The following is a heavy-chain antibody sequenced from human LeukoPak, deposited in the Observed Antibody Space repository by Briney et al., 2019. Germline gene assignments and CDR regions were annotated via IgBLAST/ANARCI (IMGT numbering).Heavy chain of an antibody. CDR3: ARVASPYYDILTAYYFDY. CDR2: ISSSSSYI. D-gene: IGHD3-9*01. J-gene: IGHJ4*02. V-gene: IGHV3-21*01. Sequence: GGSLRLSCAASGFTFSSYSMNWVRQAPGKGLEWVSSISSSSSYIYYADSVKGRFTISRDNAKNSLNLQMNSLRAEDTAVYYCARVASPYYDILTAYYFDYWGQGTLVTVSS. CDR1: GFTFSSYS.